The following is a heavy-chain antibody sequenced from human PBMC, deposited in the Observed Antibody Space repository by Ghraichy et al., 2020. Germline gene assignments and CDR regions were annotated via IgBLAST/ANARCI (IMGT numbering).Heavy chain of an antibody. CDR1: GYSFSDYY. CDR3: AKDRAAAGPADALDM. D-gene: IGHD6-13*01. Sequence: ASVKLSCKASGYSFSDYYMHWVRQAPGQGLEWMGRINCHTGGADYAQKFQGRVTMTRDTSVNTAFLALSVLESDDSAVYFCAKDRAAAGPADALDMWGQGTLVMVSS. V-gene: IGHV1-2*06. CDR2: INCHTGGA. J-gene: IGHJ3*02.